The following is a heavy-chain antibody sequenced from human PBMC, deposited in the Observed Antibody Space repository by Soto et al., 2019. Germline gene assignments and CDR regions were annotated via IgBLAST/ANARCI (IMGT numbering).Heavy chain of an antibody. Sequence: SETLSLTCAVSSDSLRSSSWWSWVRQSPGKGLEWIGEIYHSGSTNYNPSLKSRVTISVDKSKNQFSLKLSSVTAADTAVYYCASGKDPVGTSATTSYFDHWGQGTLVTVSS. V-gene: IGHV4-4*02. CDR1: SDSLRSSSW. CDR3: ASGKDPVGTSATTSYFDH. CDR2: IYHSGST. D-gene: IGHD1-1*01. J-gene: IGHJ4*02.